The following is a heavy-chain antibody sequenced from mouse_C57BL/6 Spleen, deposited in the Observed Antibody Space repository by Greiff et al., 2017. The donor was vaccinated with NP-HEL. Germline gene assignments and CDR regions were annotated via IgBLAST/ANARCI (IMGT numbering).Heavy chain of an antibody. V-gene: IGHV1-18*01. D-gene: IGHD1-1*01. CDR3: ARPGAYYYGSLYFDY. CDR2: INPNNGGT. CDR1: GYTFTDYN. Sequence: VQLQQSGPELVKPGASVKIPCKASGYTFTDYNMDWVKQSHGKSLEWIGDINPNNGGTIYNQKFKGKATLTVDKSSSTAYMELRSLTSEDTAVYYCARPGAYYYGSLYFDYWGQGTTLTVSS. J-gene: IGHJ2*01.